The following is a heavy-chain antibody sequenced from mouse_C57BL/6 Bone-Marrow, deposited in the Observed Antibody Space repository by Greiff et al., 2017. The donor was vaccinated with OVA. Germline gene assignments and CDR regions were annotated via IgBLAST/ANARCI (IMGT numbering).Heavy chain of an antibody. V-gene: IGHV1-85*01. CDR3: ARSRYYGSLDY. Sequence: QVQLQQSGPELVTPGASVKLSFTASFSTFTIYYINWVKQRPGQGLEWIGWIYPRDGSTKYNEKFKGKATLTVDTSSSTAYMELHSLTSEDSAVYFCARSRYYGSLDYWGQGTTLTVSS. D-gene: IGHD1-1*01. CDR1: FSTFTIYY. CDR2: IYPRDGST. J-gene: IGHJ2*01.